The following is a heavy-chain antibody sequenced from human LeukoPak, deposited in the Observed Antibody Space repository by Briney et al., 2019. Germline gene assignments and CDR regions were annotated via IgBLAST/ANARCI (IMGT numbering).Heavy chain of an antibody. V-gene: IGHV4-61*02. CDR3: ATATYYYDSSGYYPYYFDY. CDR1: GGSINSGTNY. J-gene: IGHJ4*02. D-gene: IGHD3-22*01. Sequence: SQTLSLTCTVSGGSINSGTNYWSWIRQPAGKGLEWIGRVYTSGSTNYNPSFKSRATISLDTSKNQFSLKLSSVTAADTAVYYCATATYYYDSSGYYPYYFDYWGQGTLVTVFS. CDR2: VYTSGST.